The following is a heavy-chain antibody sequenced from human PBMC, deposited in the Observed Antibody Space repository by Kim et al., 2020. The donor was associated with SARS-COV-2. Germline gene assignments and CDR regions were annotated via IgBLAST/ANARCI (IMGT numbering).Heavy chain of an antibody. V-gene: IGHV4-39*07. CDR2: LYYSGNT. J-gene: IGHJ3*01. D-gene: IGHD3-10*01. CDR1: GDSVTSGGYY. Sequence: SETLSLTCTVSGDSVTSGGYYWGWIRQTPGKGLEWIGSLYYSGNTYYNPSLKSRVTISVDTSKNRFSLEVTSVTAADTAVYYCAASDRYGSGSYPWDCFDFWGQGTMITVSS. CDR3: AASDRYGSGSYPWDCFDF.